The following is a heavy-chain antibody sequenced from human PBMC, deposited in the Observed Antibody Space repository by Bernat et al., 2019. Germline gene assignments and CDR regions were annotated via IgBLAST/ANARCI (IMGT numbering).Heavy chain of an antibody. J-gene: IGHJ4*02. CDR1: GFPFSSYE. D-gene: IGHD5-12*01. CDR2: ISSSGSTI. V-gene: IGHV3-48*03. CDR3: ARVVNSGYDRPIDS. Sequence: EVQLVESGGGLVQPGGSLRLSCAASGFPFSSYEMNWVRQAPGKGLEWVSYISSSGSTIYIADFVKGRFTISRDNAKNSLYLQMNSLRAEDTAVYYRARVVNSGYDRPIDSWGQGTLVTVSS.